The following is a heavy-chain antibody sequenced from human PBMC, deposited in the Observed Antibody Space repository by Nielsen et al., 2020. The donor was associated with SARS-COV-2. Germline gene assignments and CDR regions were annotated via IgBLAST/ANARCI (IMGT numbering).Heavy chain of an antibody. Sequence: GSLRLSCTVSGGSISSYYWSWIRQPPGKGLEWIGYIYYSGSTNYNPSLKSRVTISVDTSKNQFSLKLSSVTAADTAVYYCARTHRTALYPYWYFDLWGRGTLVTVSS. D-gene: IGHD2-8*01. CDR3: ARTHRTALYPYWYFDL. J-gene: IGHJ2*01. CDR1: GGSISSYY. CDR2: IYYSGST. V-gene: IGHV4-59*01.